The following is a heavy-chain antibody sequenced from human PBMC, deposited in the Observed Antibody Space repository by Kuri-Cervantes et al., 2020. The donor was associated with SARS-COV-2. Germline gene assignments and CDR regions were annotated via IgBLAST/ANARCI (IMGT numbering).Heavy chain of an antibody. D-gene: IGHD5-12*01. J-gene: IGHJ4*02. CDR2: ISGSGGST. V-gene: IGHV3-23*01. Sequence: GGSLRLSCAASGFTFSSYWMSWVRQAPGKGLEWVSAISGSGGSTYYADSVKGRFTISRDNSKNTLYLQMNSLRAEDTAVYYCAREPQGYSGYDYFDYWGQGTLVTVSS. CDR1: GFTFSSYW. CDR3: AREPQGYSGYDYFDY.